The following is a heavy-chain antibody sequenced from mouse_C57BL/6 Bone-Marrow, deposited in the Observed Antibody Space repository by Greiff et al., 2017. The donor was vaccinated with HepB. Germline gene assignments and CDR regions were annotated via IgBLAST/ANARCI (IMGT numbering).Heavy chain of an antibody. CDR2: ISYSGST. CDR1: GYSITSGYD. Sequence: EVQVVESGPGMVKPSQSLSLTCTVTGYSITSGYDWHWIRHFPGNKLEWMGYISYSGSTNYNPSLKSRISITHDTSKNHFFLKLNSVTTEDTATYYCARAYYGNYFDYWGQGTTLTVSS. CDR3: ARAYYGNYFDY. J-gene: IGHJ2*01. D-gene: IGHD2-10*01. V-gene: IGHV3-1*01.